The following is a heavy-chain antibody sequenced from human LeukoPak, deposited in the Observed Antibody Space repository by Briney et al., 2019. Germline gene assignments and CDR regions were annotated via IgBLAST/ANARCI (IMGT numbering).Heavy chain of an antibody. J-gene: IGHJ4*02. V-gene: IGHV3-48*01. CDR2: ISSTIDTT. Sequence: GGSLRLSCAASGFTFSSYSMNWVRQAPGKGLEWVSYISSTIDTTFYADSVKGRFTISRDNAKNSLYLQMNSLRVEDTAVYYCARDLGATGDPDYCGQGTPVTVSS. D-gene: IGHD7-27*01. CDR1: GFTFSSYS. CDR3: ARDLGATGDPDY.